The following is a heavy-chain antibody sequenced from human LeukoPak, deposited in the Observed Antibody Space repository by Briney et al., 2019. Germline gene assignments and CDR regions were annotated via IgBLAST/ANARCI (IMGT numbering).Heavy chain of an antibody. Sequence: SETLSLTCSASGGSISSYSSYWGWIRQPPGKGLEWVGHIYYSGRTVYNPSLKSRVTISVDTSNNEFSLMLGSVTAADTAVYYCAGGLWFGEVLENTWFDPWGRGTLVTVSS. CDR3: AGGLWFGEVLENTWFDP. V-gene: IGHV4-39*01. CDR1: GGSISSYSSY. J-gene: IGHJ5*02. CDR2: IYYSGRT. D-gene: IGHD3-10*01.